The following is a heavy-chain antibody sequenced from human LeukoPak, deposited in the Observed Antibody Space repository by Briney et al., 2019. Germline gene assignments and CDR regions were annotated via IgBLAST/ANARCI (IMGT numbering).Heavy chain of an antibody. CDR2: IYSGRST. V-gene: IGHV3-53*05. CDR3: AKDWGADSSGYFGPFDY. J-gene: IGHJ4*02. D-gene: IGHD3-22*01. CDR1: GFTVSSNY. Sequence: PGGSLRLSCAASGFTVSSNYMSWVRQAPGKGLEWVSVIYSGRSTYYADSVKGRFTISRDNAKNSLYLQMNSLRAEDTALYYCAKDWGADSSGYFGPFDYWGQGTLVTVSS.